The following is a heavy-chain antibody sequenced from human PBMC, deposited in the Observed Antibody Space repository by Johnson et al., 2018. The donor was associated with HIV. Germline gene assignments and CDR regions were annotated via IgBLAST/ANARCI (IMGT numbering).Heavy chain of an antibody. D-gene: IGHD2-2*01. CDR1: GFTFSSYA. J-gene: IGHJ3*02. Sequence: QMLLVESGGGVVQPGRSLRLSCAASGFTFSSYAMHWVRQAPGKGLEWVAVISYDGSNKYYADSVQGRFTISRDNSKNTLYLQMNSLRAEDTAVYYCAREGGAAAPDAFDIWGQGTMVTVSS. CDR2: ISYDGSNK. CDR3: AREGGAAAPDAFDI. V-gene: IGHV3-30-3*01.